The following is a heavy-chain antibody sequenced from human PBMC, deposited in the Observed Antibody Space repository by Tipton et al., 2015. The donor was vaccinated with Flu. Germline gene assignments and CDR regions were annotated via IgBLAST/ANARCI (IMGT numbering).Heavy chain of an antibody. CDR1: GYSISSGFY. V-gene: IGHV4-38-2*02. D-gene: IGHD2-15*01. CDR3: TRQVEAATRSSS. CDR2: IFHSGTT. Sequence: GLVKPSETLSLTCNVSGYSISSGFYWGWIRQPPGKGLQWIGSIFHSGTTYYDLSLQSRVTISLDTSKNQFSLKMKSVTVADTAVYYCTRQVEAATRSSSWGQGTLVTVSS. J-gene: IGHJ4*02.